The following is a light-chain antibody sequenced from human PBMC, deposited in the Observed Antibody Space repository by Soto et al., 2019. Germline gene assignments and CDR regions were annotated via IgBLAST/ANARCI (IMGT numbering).Light chain of an antibody. CDR1: QGIGSY. CDR3: HQLNNYPLT. J-gene: IGKJ4*01. CDR2: AAS. V-gene: IGKV1-9*01. Sequence: IQLTQSPSSLSASVGCSVTITCRASQGIGSYLAWYQQKPGKAPNLLIYAASTLQSGVPSRFSGSGSGTDFTLTISSLQPEDFATYYCHQLNNYPLTCGGGTKGDIK.